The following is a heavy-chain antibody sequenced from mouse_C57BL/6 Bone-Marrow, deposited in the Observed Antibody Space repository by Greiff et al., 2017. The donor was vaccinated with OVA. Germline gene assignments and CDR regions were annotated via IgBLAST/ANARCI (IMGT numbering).Heavy chain of an antibody. CDR1: GFTFSSYA. J-gene: IGHJ3*01. D-gene: IGHD3-2*02. V-gene: IGHV5-4*01. Sequence: EVQLVESGGGLVKPGGSLKLSCAASGFTFSSYAMSWVRQTPEKRLEWVATISDGGSYTYYPDNVKGRFTISRDNAKNNLYLQMSHLKSEDTAMYYCARGGSSGPWFAYWGRGTRVTVSA. CDR2: ISDGGSYT. CDR3: ARGGSSGPWFAY.